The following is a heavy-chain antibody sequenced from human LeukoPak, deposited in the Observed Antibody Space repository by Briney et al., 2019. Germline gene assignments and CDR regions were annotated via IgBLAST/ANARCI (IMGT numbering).Heavy chain of an antibody. CDR3: AKDRAGYSYGMFDS. V-gene: IGHV3-23*01. Sequence: GGSLRLSCVASGFTYSNYAMSWVRQAPGKGLEWVSGIVNSGGSTYYADSVRGRLTISRDNSKKTVYLQMSSLRGDDTAIYYCAKDRAGYSYGMFDSWGQGTLVTVSS. CDR1: GFTYSNYA. D-gene: IGHD5-18*01. J-gene: IGHJ4*02. CDR2: IVNSGGST.